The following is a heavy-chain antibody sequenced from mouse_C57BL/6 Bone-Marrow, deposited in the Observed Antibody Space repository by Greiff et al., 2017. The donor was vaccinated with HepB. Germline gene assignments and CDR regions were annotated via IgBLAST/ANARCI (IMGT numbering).Heavy chain of an antibody. D-gene: IGHD2-3*01. Sequence: VQLQQSGPGLVAPSQRLSITCTVSGFSLTSYAISWVRQPPGKGLEWLGVIWTGGGTNYNSALKSRLSISKDNSKSQVFLKMNSLQTDDTARYYCASYEGYFDVWGTGTTVTVSS. CDR1: GFSLTSYA. CDR3: ASYEGYFDV. CDR2: IWTGGGT. J-gene: IGHJ1*03. V-gene: IGHV2-9-1*01.